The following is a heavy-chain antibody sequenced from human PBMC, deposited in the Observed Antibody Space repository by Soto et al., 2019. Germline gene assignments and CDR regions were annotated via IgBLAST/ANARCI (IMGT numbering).Heavy chain of an antibody. V-gene: IGHV3-11*01. CDR2: ISSSGVSM. J-gene: IGHJ5*02. D-gene: IGHD3-16*01. CDR1: GFTFSSSC. Sequence: QVQLVQSGGGLVKPGGSLRLSCEASGFTFSSSCMSWIRQAPGKGLEWVSYISSSGVSMYYADSVKGRFTISRDNANNSLYLQMNSLRVEDTAVYYCARGGFNYASWGQGTLVTVSP. CDR3: ARGGFNYAS.